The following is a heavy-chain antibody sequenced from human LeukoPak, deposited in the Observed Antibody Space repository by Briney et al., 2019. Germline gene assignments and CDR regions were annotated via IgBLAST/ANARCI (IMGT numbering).Heavy chain of an antibody. CDR2: IYESGST. D-gene: IGHD1-26*01. CDR1: GYSITSGYY. V-gene: IGHV4-38-2*02. J-gene: IGHJ4*02. CDR3: ARGKSRGSHIDY. Sequence: PSETLSLTCTVSGYSITSGYYWGWIRQPPGKGLEWIGSIYESGSTYYNPSLKSRVTISVDTSKNQFSLRMNSVTAADTAVYYCARGKSRGSHIDYWGQGTLVTVSS.